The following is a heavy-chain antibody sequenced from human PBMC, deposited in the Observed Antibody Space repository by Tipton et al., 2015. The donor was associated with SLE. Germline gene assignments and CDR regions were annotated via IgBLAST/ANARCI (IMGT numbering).Heavy chain of an antibody. J-gene: IGHJ4*02. Sequence: TLSLTCTVSGGSITNHYWNWIRQPPGKGLEWIGYIYFSGFTNYNPSLQSRVTMSVDTSKNQFSLKLSSVTAADTAVYYCASQATVTPKWGQGTLVTVSS. CDR2: IYFSGFT. CDR1: GGSITNHY. CDR3: ASQATVTPK. D-gene: IGHD4-17*01. V-gene: IGHV4-59*11.